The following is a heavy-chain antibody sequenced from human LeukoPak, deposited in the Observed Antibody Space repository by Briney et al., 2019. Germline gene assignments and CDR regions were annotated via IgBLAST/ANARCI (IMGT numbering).Heavy chain of an antibody. J-gene: IGHJ6*03. D-gene: IGHD2-8*01. CDR3: ARHELCTNGVSYQTYSSYMAV. V-gene: IGHV5-51*01. CDR1: GYSFTSYW. CDR2: IYPDDSDT. Sequence: GESLKISCKGSGYSFTSYWIGWVRQMPGKGLEWMGIIYPDDSDTRYSPSFEGQVIISVDKSISTAYLQWSSLKASDTATYYCARHELCTNGVSYQTYSSYMAVGEKGPTVTVP.